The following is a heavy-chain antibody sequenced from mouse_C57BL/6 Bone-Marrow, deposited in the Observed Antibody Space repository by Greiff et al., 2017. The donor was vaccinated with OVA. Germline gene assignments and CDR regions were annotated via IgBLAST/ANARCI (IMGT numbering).Heavy chain of an antibody. Sequence: QVQLQQSGAELVKPGASVKMSCKASGYTFTTYPIEWMKQNHGKSLAWIGNFHPYNDDTKYNEKFKGKATLTVEKSSSTVYLELIRITSDDSTVYYCASSYYSPLYWYFAVWGTGTTVTVSS. V-gene: IGHV1-47*01. CDR3: ASSYYSPLYWYFAV. CDR2: FHPYNDDT. J-gene: IGHJ1*03. D-gene: IGHD2-12*01. CDR1: GYTFTTYP.